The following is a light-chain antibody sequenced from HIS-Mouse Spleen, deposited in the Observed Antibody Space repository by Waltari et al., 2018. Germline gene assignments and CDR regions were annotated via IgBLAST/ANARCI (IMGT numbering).Light chain of an antibody. CDR3: CSYAGSSTLV. V-gene: IGLV2-23*01. CDR2: EGS. Sequence: QSALTQPASVSGSPGQSITIPCTGTSSDVGSYNLVSWYQQHPCKAPKLMIFEGSKRPSGVSNRFSGSKSGNTASLTISGLQAEDEADYYCCSYAGSSTLVFGGGTKLTVL. J-gene: IGLJ3*02. CDR1: SSDVGSYNL.